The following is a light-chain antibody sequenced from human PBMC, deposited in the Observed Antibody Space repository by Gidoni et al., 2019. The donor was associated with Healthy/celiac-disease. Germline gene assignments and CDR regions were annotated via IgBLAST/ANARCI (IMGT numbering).Light chain of an antibody. CDR2: DVS. CDR3: SSYTSSSTWV. Sequence: QSALTQPASASGSPGQPITISCTVTSSDVGGYNYVSWYQQHPGKAPKLMSSDVSNRPSGVSNRFSGSKSGNTASLTISGLQAEDEADYYCSSYTSSSTWVFGGGTKLTVL. V-gene: IGLV2-14*01. J-gene: IGLJ3*02. CDR1: SSDVGGYNY.